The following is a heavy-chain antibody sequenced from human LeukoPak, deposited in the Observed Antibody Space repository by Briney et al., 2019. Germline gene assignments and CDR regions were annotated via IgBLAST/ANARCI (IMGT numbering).Heavy chain of an antibody. CDR3: ARRESLDY. CDR1: GYTFTGYY. Sequence: ASVKVSCKASGYTFTGYYMHWVRQAPGQGLEWMGWISAYNGNTNYAQKLQGRVTMTTDTSTSTAYMELRSLRSDDTAVYYCARRESLDYWGQGTLVTVSS. J-gene: IGHJ4*02. D-gene: IGHD3-10*01. V-gene: IGHV1-18*04. CDR2: ISAYNGNT.